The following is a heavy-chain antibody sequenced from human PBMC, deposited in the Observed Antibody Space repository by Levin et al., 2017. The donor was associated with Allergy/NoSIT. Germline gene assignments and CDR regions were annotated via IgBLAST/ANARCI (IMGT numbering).Heavy chain of an antibody. CDR1: GFTFSKYA. V-gene: IGHV3-23*01. CDR2: ISGSGDYT. D-gene: IGHD3-16*01. CDR3: AKDVIFGASMGGTFQFDY. Sequence: GGSLRLSCAVSGFTFSKYAMTWVRQAPGQGLEWVSSISGSGDYTNYADSVKGRFTMSRDNSKNTLFLQINSLRPEDTALYYCAKDVIFGASMGGTFQFDYWGQGTLVTVSS. J-gene: IGHJ4*02.